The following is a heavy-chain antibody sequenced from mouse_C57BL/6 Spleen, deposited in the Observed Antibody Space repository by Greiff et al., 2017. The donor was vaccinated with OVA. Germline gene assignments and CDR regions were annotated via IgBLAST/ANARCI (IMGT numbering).Heavy chain of an antibody. J-gene: IGHJ2*01. Sequence: VQLQQSGAELMKPGASVKLSCKATGYTFTGYWIEWVKQRPGPGLEWVGEILPGSGSTYYNEKFKGKATFTADTSSNTAYMHLSSLTTEDSAIYYCSSWLPFDYWGQGTTLTVSS. CDR2: ILPGSGST. D-gene: IGHD1-2*01. CDR1: GYTFTGYW. V-gene: IGHV1-9*01. CDR3: SSWLPFDY.